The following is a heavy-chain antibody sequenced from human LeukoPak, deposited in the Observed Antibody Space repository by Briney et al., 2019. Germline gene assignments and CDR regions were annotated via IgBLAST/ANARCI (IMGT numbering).Heavy chain of an antibody. V-gene: IGHV3-23*01. Sequence: PGGSLRLSCAASGFTFSSYVMSWVRQAPGKGLEFVSALSSGGGPHYADSVKGRFIISRENSGNTLYLQMNSLRGEDSATCYCARQLGYCSDGTCYFDHWGQGTLATVSS. J-gene: IGHJ4*02. CDR3: ARQLGYCSDGTCYFDH. CDR1: GFTFSSYV. D-gene: IGHD2-15*01. CDR2: LSSGGGP.